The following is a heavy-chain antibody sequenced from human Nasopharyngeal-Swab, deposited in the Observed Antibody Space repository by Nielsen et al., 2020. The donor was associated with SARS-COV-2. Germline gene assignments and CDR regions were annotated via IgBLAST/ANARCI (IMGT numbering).Heavy chain of an antibody. Sequence: VRQAPGKGLEWVSSISSSNSYIYYADSVKGRFTISRDNAKNSLYLQMNSLRAEDTAVYYCARVPSTAVADNWGQGTLVTVSS. CDR3: ARVPSTAVADN. D-gene: IGHD6-19*01. V-gene: IGHV3-21*01. CDR2: ISSSNSYI. J-gene: IGHJ4*02.